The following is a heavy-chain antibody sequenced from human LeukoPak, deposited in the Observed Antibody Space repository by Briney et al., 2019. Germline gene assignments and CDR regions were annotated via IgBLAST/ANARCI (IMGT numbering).Heavy chain of an antibody. D-gene: IGHD1-26*01. CDR3: ARLFGPTWDYYYMDV. V-gene: IGHV3-9*01. CDR1: GFTFDDYA. Sequence: GGSLRLSCAASGFTFDDYAMHWVRQAPGKGLEWVSGISWNSGSIGYADSVKGRFTISRDNAKNSLYLQMNSLRAEDTAVYYCARLFGPTWDYYYMDVWGKGTTVTVSS. CDR2: ISWNSGSI. J-gene: IGHJ6*03.